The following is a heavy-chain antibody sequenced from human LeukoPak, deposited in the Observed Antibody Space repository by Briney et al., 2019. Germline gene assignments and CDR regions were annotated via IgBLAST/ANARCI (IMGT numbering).Heavy chain of an antibody. J-gene: IGHJ4*02. D-gene: IGHD4-17*01. Sequence: GGSLRLSCAASGFTFSSYGMSWVRQAPGKGLEWVSAISGSGISTYYADSVKGRFTISRDNSKNTLCLQLNSLTAEDTAVYYCAKYGDTRIITGAGHFDFWGQGTLVTVSS. CDR3: AKYGDTRIITGAGHFDF. CDR2: ISGSGIST. CDR1: GFTFSSYG. V-gene: IGHV3-23*01.